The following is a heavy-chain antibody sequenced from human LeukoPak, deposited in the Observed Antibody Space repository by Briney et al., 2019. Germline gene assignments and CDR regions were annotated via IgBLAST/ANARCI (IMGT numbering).Heavy chain of an antibody. CDR3: AKARRTYSSSWYTLDY. CDR1: GFTFSSYG. D-gene: IGHD6-13*01. CDR2: IRYDGSNK. Sequence: GGSLRLSCAASGFTFSSYGMHWVRQAPGKGLEWVAFIRYDGSNKYYADSVKGRFTISRDNSKNTLYLQMNGLRAEDTAVYYCAKARRTYSSSWYTLDYWGQGTLVTVSS. J-gene: IGHJ4*02. V-gene: IGHV3-30*02.